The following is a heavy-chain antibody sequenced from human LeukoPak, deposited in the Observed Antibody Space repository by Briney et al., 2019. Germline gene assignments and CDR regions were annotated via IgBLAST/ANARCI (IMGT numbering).Heavy chain of an antibody. J-gene: IGHJ3*02. CDR1: GFTFSTYS. Sequence: GGSLRLSCAASGFTFSTYSMIWVRQAPGKGLVWVSRINSDGSSTSYADSVKGRFTISRDNAKNTLYLQMNSLRAEDTAVYYCARHSSGYSFDIWGQGTMVTVSS. CDR3: ARHSSGYSFDI. V-gene: IGHV3-74*01. D-gene: IGHD3-22*01. CDR2: INSDGSST.